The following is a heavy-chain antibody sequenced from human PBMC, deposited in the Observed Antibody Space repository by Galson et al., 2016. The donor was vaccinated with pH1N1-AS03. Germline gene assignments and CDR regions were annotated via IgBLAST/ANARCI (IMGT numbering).Heavy chain of an antibody. CDR2: VSHEGKTT. J-gene: IGHJ4*02. D-gene: IGHD5-12*01. CDR1: GGSIISGDW. CDR3: ARDRIYNEAWAFDY. V-gene: IGHV4-4*02. Sequence: ETLSLTCSVSGGSIISGDWWNWVRQAPGQGLEWIGEVSHEGKTTYYNPSLKSRVTISVDRSRNQVTLKLTSVSAADTAMYYCARDRIYNEAWAFDYWGQGVLVTVSS.